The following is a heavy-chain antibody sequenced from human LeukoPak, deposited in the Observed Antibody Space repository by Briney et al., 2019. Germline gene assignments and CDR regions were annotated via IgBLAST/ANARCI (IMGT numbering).Heavy chain of an antibody. J-gene: IGHJ4*02. CDR3: AKVEYSSSSDY. CDR2: ISGSGGSS. Sequence: PGGSLRPSCAASGFTLSSYAMSWVRQAPGKGLECVSGISGSGGSSYYADSVTGRFTISRDNSKNTLYLQMNSLRAEDTAVYYCAKVEYSSSSDYWGQGTLVTVSS. D-gene: IGHD6-6*01. CDR1: GFTLSSYA. V-gene: IGHV3-23*01.